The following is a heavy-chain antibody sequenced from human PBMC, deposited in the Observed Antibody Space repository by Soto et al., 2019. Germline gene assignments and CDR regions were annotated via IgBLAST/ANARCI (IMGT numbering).Heavy chain of an antibody. J-gene: IGHJ5*02. CDR3: ARQVPAAIRLGWFDP. D-gene: IGHD2-2*02. Sequence: PSETLSLTCTVSGGSISRSTYYWGWIRQPPGKGLEWIGSIYYSGSTYYRPSLKSRVTISVDTSKNQFSVKLSSVTAADTAVYYCARQVPAAIRLGWFDPWGQGTLVTVSS. V-gene: IGHV4-39*01. CDR2: IYYSGST. CDR1: GGSISRSTYY.